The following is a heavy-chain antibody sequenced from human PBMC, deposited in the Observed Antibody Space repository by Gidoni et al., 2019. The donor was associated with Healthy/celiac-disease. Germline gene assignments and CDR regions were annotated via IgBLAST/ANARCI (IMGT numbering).Heavy chain of an antibody. J-gene: IGHJ4*02. CDR2: ISAYNGNT. Sequence: QVQLVQSGAEVKKPGASVKVSCKASGYTFPSYGISWVRQAPGQGLEWMGWISAYNGNTNYAQKIQGRVTMTTDTSTSPAYRGLRSLRSDDTAVYYCARDRGGRYSSSDLDYWGQGTLVTVSS. CDR1: GYTFPSYG. D-gene: IGHD6-13*01. CDR3: ARDRGGRYSSSDLDY. V-gene: IGHV1-18*01.